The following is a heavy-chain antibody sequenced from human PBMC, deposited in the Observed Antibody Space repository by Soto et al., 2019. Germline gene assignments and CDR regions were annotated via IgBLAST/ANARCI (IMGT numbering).Heavy chain of an antibody. Sequence: QVQLVQSGAEVKKPGASVKISCEASGYSFTSHAMHWVRQAPGQRLEWMGLINTDSGNTKYSQNFQDRLTFTRDTSATTAYMELSSLRSEDTAGYFCARDPGDGHYFDYWGQGTLVTVSS. J-gene: IGHJ4*02. CDR3: ARDPGDGHYFDY. D-gene: IGHD2-21*01. CDR2: INTDSGNT. V-gene: IGHV1-3*04. CDR1: GYSFTSHA.